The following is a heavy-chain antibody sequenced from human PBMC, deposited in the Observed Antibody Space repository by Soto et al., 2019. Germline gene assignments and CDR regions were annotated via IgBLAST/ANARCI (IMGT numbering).Heavy chain of an antibody. CDR3: PRVDHSGYFAILTDY. CDR2: IYDSVNT. Sequence: PSETLSLTCTVSGDSLSSGGHYWSWIRQHPGKGLEWIGHIYDSVNTYYSPSLRSRGTISADMSKNQFSLNLRSVTAVDKAGYYSPRVDHSGYFAILTDYCRQGTLVTVSS. D-gene: IGHD3-9*01. J-gene: IGHJ4*02. CDR1: GDSLSSGGHY. V-gene: IGHV4-31*03.